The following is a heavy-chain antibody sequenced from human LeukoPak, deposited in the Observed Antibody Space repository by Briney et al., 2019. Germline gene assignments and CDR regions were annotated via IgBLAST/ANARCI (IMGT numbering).Heavy chain of an antibody. Sequence: PSETLSLTCAVYGGSFSGYYWSWIRQPPGKGLEWIGEINHSGSTNYNPSLKSRVTISVDTSKNQFSLKLSSVTAADTAVCYCARGFYCTNGVCYTRFSVAYYYYGMDVWGQGTTVTVSS. V-gene: IGHV4-34*01. J-gene: IGHJ6*02. D-gene: IGHD2-8*01. CDR3: ARGFYCTNGVCYTRFSVAYYYYGMDV. CDR2: INHSGST. CDR1: GGSFSGYY.